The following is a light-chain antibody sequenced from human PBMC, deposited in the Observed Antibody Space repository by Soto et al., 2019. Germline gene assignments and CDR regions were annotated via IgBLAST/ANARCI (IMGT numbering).Light chain of an antibody. CDR3: GTWDSSLSAGGVV. Sequence: QSVLTQPPSVSAAPGQKVTISCSGSSSNLGNNYVSWYQQLPGTAPKLLIYENNKRPSGIPDRFSGSKSGTSATLGITGLQTGDEADYYCGTWDSSLSAGGVVFGGGTKLTVL. CDR2: ENN. J-gene: IGLJ2*01. V-gene: IGLV1-51*02. CDR1: SSNLGNNY.